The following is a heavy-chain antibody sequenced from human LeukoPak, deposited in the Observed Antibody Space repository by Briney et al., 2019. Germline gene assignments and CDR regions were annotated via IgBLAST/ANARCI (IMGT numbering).Heavy chain of an antibody. Sequence: SETLSLTCAVYGGSFSGYYWSWIRQPPGKGLEWIGEINHSGSTNYNPSLKSRVTISVDTSKNQFSLKLRSVTAADTAVYYCAREPLLLWFGEYTWGQGTLVTVSS. CDR1: GGSFSGYY. D-gene: IGHD3-10*01. J-gene: IGHJ4*02. CDR3: AREPLLLWFGEYT. V-gene: IGHV4-34*01. CDR2: INHSGST.